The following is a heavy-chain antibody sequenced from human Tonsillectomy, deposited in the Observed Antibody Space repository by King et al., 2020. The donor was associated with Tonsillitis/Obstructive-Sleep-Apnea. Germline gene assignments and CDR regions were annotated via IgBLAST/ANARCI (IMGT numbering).Heavy chain of an antibody. Sequence: VQLVESGGGLVQPGGSLRLSCAASGFTFSSYWMHWVRQAPGKGLVWVSRINSDGSSTSYADSVKGRFTISRDNAKNTLYLQMNSLRAEDTAVYYCARGASASYCSSTSCYRVWYFDLWGRGTLVTVSS. CDR2: INSDGSST. CDR3: ARGASASYCSSTSCYRVWYFDL. V-gene: IGHV3-74*01. D-gene: IGHD2-2*02. J-gene: IGHJ2*01. CDR1: GFTFSSYW.